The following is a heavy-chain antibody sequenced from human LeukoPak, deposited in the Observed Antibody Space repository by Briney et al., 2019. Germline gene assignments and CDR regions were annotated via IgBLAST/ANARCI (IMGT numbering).Heavy chain of an antibody. CDR2: IYHSGST. Sequence: PSQTLSLTCAVSGGSISSGGYSWSWIRQPPGKGLEWIGYIYHSGSTYYNPSLKSRVTISVDRSKDQFSLKLSSVTAADTAVYYCARGNDYVWGSYRRPFYNWFDPGAQGTLVPVSS. CDR1: GGSISSGGYS. D-gene: IGHD3-16*02. V-gene: IGHV4-30-2*01. CDR3: ARGNDYVWGSYRRPFYNWFDP. J-gene: IGHJ5*02.